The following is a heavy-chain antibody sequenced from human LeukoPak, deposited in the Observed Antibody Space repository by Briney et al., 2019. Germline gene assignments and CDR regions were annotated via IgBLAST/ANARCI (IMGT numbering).Heavy chain of an antibody. CDR3: AREGATGLYYFDY. Sequence: GGSLRLSCAASGFTFSGFAMSWVRRTPGKGLECVSGISGSGDNTLYADSVKGRFTISRDNSKNTLYLQMNSLRAEDMAVYYCAREGATGLYYFDYWGQGTLVTVSS. J-gene: IGHJ4*02. CDR2: ISGSGDNT. D-gene: IGHD3-16*01. V-gene: IGHV3-23*01. CDR1: GFTFSGFA.